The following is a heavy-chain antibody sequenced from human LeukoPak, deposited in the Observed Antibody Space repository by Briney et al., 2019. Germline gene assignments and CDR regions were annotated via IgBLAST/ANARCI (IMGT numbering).Heavy chain of an antibody. CDR3: ARGLGGSYYFDH. Sequence: KPSETLSLTCAVYGGSFSGYHWSWIRQPPGKGLDWIGEIIHSGGTNYNPSLKSRVTISVDTSKNQFSLNLNSINAADTAVYYCARGLGGSYYFDHWGQGTLVTVSS. V-gene: IGHV4-34*01. CDR2: IIHSGGT. D-gene: IGHD1-26*01. CDR1: GGSFSGYH. J-gene: IGHJ4*02.